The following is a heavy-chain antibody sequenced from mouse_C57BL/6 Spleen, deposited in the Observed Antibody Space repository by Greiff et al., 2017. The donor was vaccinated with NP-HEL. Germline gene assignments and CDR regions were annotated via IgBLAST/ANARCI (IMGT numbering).Heavy chain of an antibody. Sequence: EVKVVESGEGLVKPGGSLKLSCAASGFTFSSYAMSWVRQTPEKRLEWVAYISSGGDYIYYADTVKGRFTISRDNARNTLYLQMSSLKSEDTAMYYCTRGNYYGSSYSAWFAYWGKGTLVTVSA. V-gene: IGHV5-9-1*02. D-gene: IGHD1-1*01. CDR3: TRGNYYGSSYSAWFAY. CDR1: GFTFSSYA. J-gene: IGHJ3*01. CDR2: ISSGGDYI.